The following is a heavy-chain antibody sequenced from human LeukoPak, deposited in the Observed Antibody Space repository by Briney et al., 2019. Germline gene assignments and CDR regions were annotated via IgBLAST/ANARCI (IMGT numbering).Heavy chain of an antibody. CDR1: GFTFSSYA. Sequence: GRSLRLSCAASGFTFSSYAMHWVRQAPGKGLEWVAVISYDGSNKYYADSVKGRFTISRDNSKNTLYLQMNSLRVEDTAVYYCAGPRNYSPFDYWGQGTLVTVSS. V-gene: IGHV3-30*04. D-gene: IGHD5-18*01. J-gene: IGHJ4*02. CDR3: AGPRNYSPFDY. CDR2: ISYDGSNK.